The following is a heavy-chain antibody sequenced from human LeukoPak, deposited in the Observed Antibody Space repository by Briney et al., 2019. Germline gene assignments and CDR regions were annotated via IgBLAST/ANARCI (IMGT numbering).Heavy chain of an antibody. J-gene: IGHJ4*02. V-gene: IGHV3-48*03. CDR3: ASLPLGASGYDTDDY. D-gene: IGHD5-12*01. CDR2: ISSSGSTI. Sequence: GGSLRLSCAASGFTFSSYEMNWVRQAPGKGLEWVSYISSSGSTIYYADSVKGRFTISRDNAKNSLYLQMNSLRAEDTAVYYCASLPLGASGYDTDDYWGQGTLVTVSS. CDR1: GFTFSSYE.